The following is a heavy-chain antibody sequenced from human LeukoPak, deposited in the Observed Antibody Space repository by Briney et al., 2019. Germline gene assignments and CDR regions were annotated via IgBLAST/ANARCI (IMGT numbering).Heavy chain of an antibody. CDR2: LYHSDSA. Sequence: SETLSLTCAVSGYSISNGYNWVWIRQPPGRGLEWIGSLYHSDSAYYNTSLRSRVSMSVDTSKNQFSLTLSFVTAADTAVYYCARQHDSYYYYYIDVWGSGTTVTVSS. J-gene: IGHJ6*03. V-gene: IGHV4-38-2*01. CDR3: ARQHDSYYYYYIDV. CDR1: GYSISNGYN.